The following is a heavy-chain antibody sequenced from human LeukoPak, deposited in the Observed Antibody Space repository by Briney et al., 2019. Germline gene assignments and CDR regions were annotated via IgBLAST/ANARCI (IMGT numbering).Heavy chain of an antibody. D-gene: IGHD5-12*01. CDR2: INHSGST. V-gene: IGHV4-34*01. Sequence: GSLTLSCAASGFNFADHAMRWVRQAPGKGLEWIGEINHSGSTNYNPSLKSRVTISIDTSKNQFSLRLSSVTAADTAVYYCARGLAAIVYSDYHHNYFDYWGQGTLVTVSS. CDR3: ARGLAAIVYSDYHHNYFDY. J-gene: IGHJ4*02. CDR1: GFNFADHA.